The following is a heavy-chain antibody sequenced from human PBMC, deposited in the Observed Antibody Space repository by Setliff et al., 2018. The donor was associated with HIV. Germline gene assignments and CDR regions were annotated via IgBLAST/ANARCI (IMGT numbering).Heavy chain of an antibody. Sequence: SETLSLTCIVSGGSVNIGAYYWSWIRQPAGKGLEWIGRMYTTGGTKYNPSLESRVTMSLDTSKNHFSLELSSVTAADTAVYYCAREPGSGWYYFDNWGQGTLVTVSS. CDR3: AREPGSGWYYFDN. CDR2: MYTTGGT. V-gene: IGHV4-61*02. J-gene: IGHJ4*02. CDR1: GGSVNIGAYY. D-gene: IGHD6-19*01.